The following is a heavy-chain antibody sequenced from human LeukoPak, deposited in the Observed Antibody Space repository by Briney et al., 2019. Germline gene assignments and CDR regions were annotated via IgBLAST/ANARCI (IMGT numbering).Heavy chain of an antibody. Sequence: SETLSLTCTVSGGSISSSSYYWGWIRQPPGKGLESIGSIYYSGSTYYNPSLKSRVTISVDTSKNQFSLKLSSVTAADTAVYYCARRSGGVTAIRFFDYWGQGTLVTVSS. D-gene: IGHD2-21*02. V-gene: IGHV4-39*01. J-gene: IGHJ4*02. CDR1: GGSISSSSYY. CDR2: IYYSGST. CDR3: ARRSGGVTAIRFFDY.